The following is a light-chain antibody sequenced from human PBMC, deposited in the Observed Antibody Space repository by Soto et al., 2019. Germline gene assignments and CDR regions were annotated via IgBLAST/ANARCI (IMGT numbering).Light chain of an antibody. V-gene: IGLV2-14*01. Sequence: HSVLTQPASVSGSPGQSITISCTGSSSDVGGYRYVSWYQQHPGRAPTLIIYEVRNRPSGVSHRFSGSKSGKTASLTISRLQAEDEADYYCSSYSSSGTLWLFGGGTKLTVL. CDR1: SSDVGGYRY. CDR3: SSYSSSGTLWL. J-gene: IGLJ3*02. CDR2: EVR.